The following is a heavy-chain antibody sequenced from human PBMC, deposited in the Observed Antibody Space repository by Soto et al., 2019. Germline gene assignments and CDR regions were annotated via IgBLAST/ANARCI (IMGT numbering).Heavy chain of an antibody. Sequence: LRLSCAASGFPFSSYGMHWVRQAPGKGLDWVAVIWYDGTNKDYADSVKGRFTISRDNSKNTLFLQMNNLRVDDTAVYYCASSINWGQGTLVTVSS. CDR2: IWYDGTNK. CDR1: GFPFSSYG. CDR3: ASSIN. J-gene: IGHJ4*02. V-gene: IGHV3-33*01.